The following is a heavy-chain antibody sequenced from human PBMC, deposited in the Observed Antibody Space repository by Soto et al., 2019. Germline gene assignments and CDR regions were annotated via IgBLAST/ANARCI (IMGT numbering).Heavy chain of an antibody. D-gene: IGHD5-12*01. CDR3: AREREGYSGFDYPAY. V-gene: IGHV3-30-3*01. J-gene: IGHJ4*02. CDR2: ISYGGSNK. CDR1: GLTFSRYA. Sequence: QVQLVESGGGVVQPGRSLRLSCAASGLTFSRYAMHWVRQAPGKGLEWVAIISYGGSNKYYADSVRGRFTISRDNSNNTRYLQMNSLRAEDTAVYYCAREREGYSGFDYPAYWGQGTLVTVSS.